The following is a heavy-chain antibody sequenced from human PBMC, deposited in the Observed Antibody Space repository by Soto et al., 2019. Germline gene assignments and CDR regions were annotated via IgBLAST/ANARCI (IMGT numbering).Heavy chain of an antibody. J-gene: IGHJ4*02. Sequence: GASVKVSCKASGYTFTGYYMHWVRQAPGQGLEWMGWIDPNSGGTNYAQKFQGRVTMTRDTSISTAYMELSRLRSDDTAVYYCARDLLYDSSGYYHYYWGQGTLVTVSS. V-gene: IGHV1-2*02. CDR3: ARDLLYDSSGYYHYY. CDR1: GYTFTGYY. D-gene: IGHD3-22*01. CDR2: IDPNSGGT.